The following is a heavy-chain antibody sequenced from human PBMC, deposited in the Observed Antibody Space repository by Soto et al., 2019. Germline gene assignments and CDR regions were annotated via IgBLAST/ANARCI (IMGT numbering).Heavy chain of an antibody. Sequence: PGGSLRLSCAAAGFDFEDYAMHWVRQVPGKGLEWVSLTNSDGTDSYYMDSVKGRFTISRDNAKSTLYLQMDRLRPEDTALSFCATSLYYYDSSPLDHWGQGTLVTVSS. CDR1: GFDFEDYA. CDR2: TNSDGTDS. J-gene: IGHJ4*02. D-gene: IGHD3-22*01. CDR3: ATSLYYYDSSPLDH. V-gene: IGHV3-43D*04.